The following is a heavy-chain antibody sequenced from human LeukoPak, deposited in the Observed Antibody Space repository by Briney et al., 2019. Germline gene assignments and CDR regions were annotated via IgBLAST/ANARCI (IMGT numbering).Heavy chain of an antibody. V-gene: IGHV3-74*01. CDR2: INPDGSDT. CDR1: GFIVSGNW. D-gene: IGHD3-10*01. CDR3: TRDTFGARDY. J-gene: IGHJ4*02. Sequence: GGFLRLSCAESGFIVSGNWMRWMRQVQGKGLVWVARINPDGSDTSYADSVKGRFTISRDNAKNTLYLQMNSLRVEDTALYYCTRDTFGARDYWGQGTLVTVSS.